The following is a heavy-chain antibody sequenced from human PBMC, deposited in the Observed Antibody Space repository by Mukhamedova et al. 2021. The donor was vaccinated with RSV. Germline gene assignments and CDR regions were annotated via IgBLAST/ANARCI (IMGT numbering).Heavy chain of an antibody. CDR1: A. CDR3: ARGLPIAVDGTGVWDWFEP. Sequence: AMHWVRQAPGQRLEWMGWINAGNGNTKYSQKFQGRVTITRDTSASTAYMELSSLRSEDTAVYYCARGLPIAVDGTGVWDWFEPGGQ. V-gene: IGHV1-3*01. J-gene: IGHJ5*02. CDR2: INAGNGNT. D-gene: IGHD6-19*01.